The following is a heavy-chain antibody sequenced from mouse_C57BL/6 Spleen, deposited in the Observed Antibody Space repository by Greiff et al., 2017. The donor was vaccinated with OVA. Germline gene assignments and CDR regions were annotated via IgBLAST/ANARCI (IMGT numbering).Heavy chain of an antibody. J-gene: IGHJ3*01. Sequence: VQLQQSGAELLKPGASVKLSCKATGYTFTGYWIEWVKQRPGHGLEWIGEILPGSGSTNYIEKFKGKATFTADTSANTAYMQLSSLTTEDSAIYYCARVYDYDGAWFAYWGQGTLVTVSA. CDR3: ARVYDYDGAWFAY. V-gene: IGHV1-9*01. CDR1: GYTFTGYW. D-gene: IGHD2-4*01. CDR2: ILPGSGST.